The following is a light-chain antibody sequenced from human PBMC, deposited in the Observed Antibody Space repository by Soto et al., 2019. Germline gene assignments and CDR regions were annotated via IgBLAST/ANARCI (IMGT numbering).Light chain of an antibody. CDR3: SSYTINSTLV. CDR2: DVS. CDR1: SSDIGVYNY. V-gene: IGLV2-14*01. Sequence: QSVLTQPASVSGSPGQSITVSCTGTSSDIGVYNYVSWYQQHPGKAPKVMIYDVSNRPSGVSNRFSGSKSGNTASLTISSLQADDEADYYCSSYTINSTLVFGTGTKLTVL. J-gene: IGLJ1*01.